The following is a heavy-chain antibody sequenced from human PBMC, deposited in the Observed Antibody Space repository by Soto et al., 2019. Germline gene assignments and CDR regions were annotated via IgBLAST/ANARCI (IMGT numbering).Heavy chain of an antibody. CDR3: ARGGSLYWYFDL. J-gene: IGHJ2*01. V-gene: IGHV1-3*01. D-gene: IGHD1-26*01. CDR2: INAGNGNT. CDR1: GYTFTSYA. Sequence: ASVKVSCKASGYTFTSYAMHWVRQAPGQRLEWMGWINAGNGNTKYSQKFQGRVTIIRDTSASTAYMELSSLRSEDTAVYYCARGGSLYWYFDLWGRGTLVTSPQ.